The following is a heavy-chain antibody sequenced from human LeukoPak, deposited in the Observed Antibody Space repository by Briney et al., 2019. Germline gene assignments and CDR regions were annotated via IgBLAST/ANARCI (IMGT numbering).Heavy chain of an antibody. CDR2: IYTSGSM. D-gene: IGHD3-3*01. V-gene: IGHV4-4*07. Sequence: SETLSLTCTVSGGSISSYYWSWIRQPAGKGLEWIGRIYTSGSMNYNPSLKSRVTMSVDTSKNQFSLKLSSVTAADTAVYYCARDRSGLDVPYYYYGMDVWGQGTTVTVSS. CDR1: GGSISSYY. CDR3: ARDRSGLDVPYYYYGMDV. J-gene: IGHJ6*02.